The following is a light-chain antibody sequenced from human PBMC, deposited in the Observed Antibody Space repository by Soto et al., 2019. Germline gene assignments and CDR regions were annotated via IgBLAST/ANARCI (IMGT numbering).Light chain of an antibody. Sequence: EIVWTQSPATLSLSPGERATLSCRASQYITIYLAWYQQKPGQAPRLLIYDASNRATGIPARFSGSGSGTDFTLTISSLEPDDFAVYYCQQRADWPITFGQGTRLEIK. CDR3: QQRADWPIT. CDR1: QYITIY. J-gene: IGKJ5*01. V-gene: IGKV3-11*01. CDR2: DAS.